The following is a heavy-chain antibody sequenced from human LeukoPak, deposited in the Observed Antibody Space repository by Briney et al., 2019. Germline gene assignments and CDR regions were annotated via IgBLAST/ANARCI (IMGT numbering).Heavy chain of an antibody. CDR3: ARGDGGVDTAMVDRFDY. CDR2: INHSGST. CDR1: GGSFSGYY. V-gene: IGHV4-34*01. J-gene: IGHJ4*02. Sequence: SETLSPTCAVYGGSFSGYYWSWIRQPPGKGLEWIGEINHSGSTNYNPSLKSRVTISVDTSKNQFSLKLSSVTAADTAVYYCARGDGGVDTAMVDRFDYWGQGTLVTVSS. D-gene: IGHD5-18*01.